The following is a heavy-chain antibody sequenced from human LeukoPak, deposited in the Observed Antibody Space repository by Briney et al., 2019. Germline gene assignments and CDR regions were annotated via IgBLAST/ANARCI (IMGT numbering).Heavy chain of an antibody. CDR2: INPNSGGT. D-gene: IGHD1-26*01. CDR3: ASDWEGLGEYWYFDL. J-gene: IGHJ2*01. V-gene: IGHV1-2*02. CDR1: GYTFTVYY. Sequence: EASVKVSCKASGYTFTVYYMHWVRQAPGQGLEWMGWINPNSGGTNYAQKFQGRVTMTRDTSISTAYMELSRLRSDDTAVYYCASDWEGLGEYWYFDLWGRGTLVTVSS.